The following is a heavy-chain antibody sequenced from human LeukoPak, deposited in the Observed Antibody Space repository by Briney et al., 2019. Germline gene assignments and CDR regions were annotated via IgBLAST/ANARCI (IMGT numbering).Heavy chain of an antibody. V-gene: IGHV3-48*04. J-gene: IGHJ5*02. Sequence: PGGSLRLSCAASGFTFSSYSMNWVRQAPGKGLEWVSYISSSGSTIYYADSVKGRFTISRDNAKNSLYLQMNSLRADDTAVYYCARIRGVAGTDWFDPWGQGTLVTVSS. CDR2: ISSSGSTI. D-gene: IGHD6-19*01. CDR3: ARIRGVAGTDWFDP. CDR1: GFTFSSYS.